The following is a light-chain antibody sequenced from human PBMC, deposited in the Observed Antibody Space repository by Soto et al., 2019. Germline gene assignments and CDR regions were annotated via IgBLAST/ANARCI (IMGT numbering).Light chain of an antibody. Sequence: VLRQYPTTPSLSPEERVTLSCRASQSVGTRLAWYQQKPGQAPRLLIYDASNRATGIPARFSGSGSGTDFTLTISSLEPEDFAVYYCQQRSNWPPSITFGHGTRLE. CDR3: QQRSNWPPSIT. CDR1: QSVGTR. V-gene: IGKV3-11*01. CDR2: DAS. J-gene: IGKJ5*01.